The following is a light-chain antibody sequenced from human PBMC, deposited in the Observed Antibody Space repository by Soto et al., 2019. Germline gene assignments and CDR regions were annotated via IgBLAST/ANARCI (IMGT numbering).Light chain of an antibody. CDR2: EVS. Sequence: QSALTQPAPVSGSPGQSITISCTGTSSDVGSYNLVSWYQQHPGKAPKLLINEVSNRPSGLSNRFSGSKSGNTASLTISGLQAEDEADYYCGSYTSSSTLVFGTGTKVTVL. CDR3: GSYTSSSTLV. V-gene: IGLV2-14*02. CDR1: SSDVGSYNL. J-gene: IGLJ1*01.